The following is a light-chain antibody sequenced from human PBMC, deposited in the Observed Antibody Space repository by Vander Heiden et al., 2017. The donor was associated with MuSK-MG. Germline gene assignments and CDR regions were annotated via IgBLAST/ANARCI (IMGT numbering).Light chain of an antibody. CDR2: GVS. Sequence: IVLTQSPATLSVSLGEGATLSCRASQSVSNNLAWYQHKPGQAPRLLIYGVSTRDTGIPAKFSGSGYGTDFTLTISSRQSEDFAVYYCQQYNNWPPFTFGQGTKLEIK. CDR3: QQYNNWPPFT. V-gene: IGKV3D-15*01. CDR1: QSVSNN. J-gene: IGKJ2*01.